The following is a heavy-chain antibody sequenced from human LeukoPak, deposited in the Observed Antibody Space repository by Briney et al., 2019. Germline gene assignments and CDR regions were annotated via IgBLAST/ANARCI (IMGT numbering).Heavy chain of an antibody. CDR1: GSTFDNYA. D-gene: IGHD6-19*01. CDR3: AKVRGTYSSGYFFDY. V-gene: IGHV3-9*01. J-gene: IGHJ4*02. CDR2: ISWNSGYI. Sequence: GRSLRLSCAASGSTFDNYAMHWVRQAPGKGLEWLSIISWNSGYIDYADSVKGRFTISRDNAKKSLDLQMNSLRAEDTAFYYCAKVRGTYSSGYFFDYWGQGTLVTVSS.